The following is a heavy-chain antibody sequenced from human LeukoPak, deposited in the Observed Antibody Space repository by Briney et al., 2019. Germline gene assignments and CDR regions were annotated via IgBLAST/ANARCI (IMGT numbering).Heavy chain of an antibody. J-gene: IGHJ4*02. V-gene: IGHV3-23*01. Sequence: GGSLRLSCAASGFTFSSYAMSWVRQTPEKGLEWVSAITGSGEDTFHADSVKGRFTISRDNSRNTLYLQMNSLRAEDTAVYNCVKGSKTSRPYYFDFWGQGALVTVSS. CDR2: ITGSGEDT. CDR3: VKGSKTSRPYYFDF. CDR1: GFTFSSYA.